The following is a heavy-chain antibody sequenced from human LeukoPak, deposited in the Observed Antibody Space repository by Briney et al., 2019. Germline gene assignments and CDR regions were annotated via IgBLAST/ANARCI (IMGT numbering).Heavy chain of an antibody. CDR3: ARGLYDFWSGYYSPPLGY. J-gene: IGHJ4*02. CDR1: GGSFSGYY. CDR2: INHSGST. D-gene: IGHD3-3*01. V-gene: IGHV4-34*01. Sequence: SETLSLTCAAYGGSFSGYYWSWIRQPPGKGLEWIGEINHSGSTNYNPSLKSRVTISVDTSKNQFSLKLSSVTAADTAVYYCARGLYDFWSGYYSPPLGYWGQGTLVTVSS.